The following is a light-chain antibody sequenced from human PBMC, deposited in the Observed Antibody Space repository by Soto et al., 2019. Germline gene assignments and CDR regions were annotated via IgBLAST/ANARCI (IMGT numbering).Light chain of an antibody. V-gene: IGKV1-39*01. CDR2: AAS. Sequence: DFQMTQSPSSLSASVEDRVIIXXRASQSISNHLNWYQQKPGKAPKLXIFAASSLQSGVPSRFSGSRSGPDFTLTISSLQPEDFATYYCQQSYSSPPTFGQGTKVDIK. J-gene: IGKJ1*01. CDR3: QQSYSSPPT. CDR1: QSISNH.